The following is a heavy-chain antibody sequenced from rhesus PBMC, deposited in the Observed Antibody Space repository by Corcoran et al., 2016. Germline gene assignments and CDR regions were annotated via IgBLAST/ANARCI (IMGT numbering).Heavy chain of an antibody. CDR2: IFDSIGST. Sequence: QVQLQESGPGLVKPSETLSLTCAVSGGSIRGGYGWSWIRQPPGKGLEWIGHIFDSIGSTYYNPSLKSRVTISRNTSKNQFSLKLSSVTAADTSVYYCAGLSSYYFDYWGQGVLVTVSS. J-gene: IGHJ4*01. CDR1: GGSIRGGYG. CDR3: AGLSSYYFDY. V-gene: IGHV4S7*01.